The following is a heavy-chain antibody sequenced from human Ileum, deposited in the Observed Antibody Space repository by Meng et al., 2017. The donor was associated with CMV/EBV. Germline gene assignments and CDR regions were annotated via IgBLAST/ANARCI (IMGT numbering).Heavy chain of an antibody. D-gene: IGHD4/OR15-4a*01. J-gene: IGHJ4*02. Sequence: GGSLRLSCAASTFTLNNYWMHWVRQVPGKGLVWVSRINSDASSISYADSVKGRFTSSRDNAKNTLYLQMNGLKVEDTAVYYCARGHVLDYWGQGTVVTVSS. CDR1: TFTLNNYW. V-gene: IGHV3-74*01. CDR3: ARGHVLDY. CDR2: INSDASSI.